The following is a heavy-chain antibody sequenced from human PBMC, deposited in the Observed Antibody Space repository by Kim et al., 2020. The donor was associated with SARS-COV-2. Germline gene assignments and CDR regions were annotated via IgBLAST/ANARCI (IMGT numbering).Heavy chain of an antibody. CDR3: ARGGRGYADHFLGS. D-gene: IGHD4-17*01. J-gene: IGHJ5*02. Sequence: GGSLRLSCEDSGFTFSSRWMHWVRQAPGKGLVWISRVDNEGKKKIYADAVKGRFTISRDNGKNTLYLQMNNLTVDDTAVYDCARGGRGYADHFLGSWGQGTRVTVSS. CDR2: VDNEGKKK. CDR1: GFTFSSRW. V-gene: IGHV3-74*01.